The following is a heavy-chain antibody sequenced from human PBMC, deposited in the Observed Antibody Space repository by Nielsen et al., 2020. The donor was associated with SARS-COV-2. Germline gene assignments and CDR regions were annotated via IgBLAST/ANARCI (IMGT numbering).Heavy chain of an antibody. CDR2: ISGSGGST. Sequence: GESLKISCAASGFTFSSYAMSWVRQAPGKGLEWVSAISGSGGSTYYADSVKGRFTISRDNSKNTLYLQMNSLRAEDTAVYYCAKDRIPDDAFDIWGQGTMVTVSS. V-gene: IGHV3-23*01. CDR1: GFTFSSYA. D-gene: IGHD5-18*01. J-gene: IGHJ3*02. CDR3: AKDRIPDDAFDI.